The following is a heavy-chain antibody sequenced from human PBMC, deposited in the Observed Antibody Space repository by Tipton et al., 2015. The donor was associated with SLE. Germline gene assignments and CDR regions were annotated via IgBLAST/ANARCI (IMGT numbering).Heavy chain of an antibody. V-gene: IGHV4-4*07. J-gene: IGHJ6*02. CDR1: GGSISSYY. CDR2: IYTSGST. D-gene: IGHD6-13*01. Sequence: TLSLTCTVSGGSISSYYWSWIRQPAGKGLEWIGRIYTSGSTSYNPSLESRVTISIDSSKNQFSLRLSSVNAADTAVYYCARDGTAAGTDYYYGLDVWGQGTSVTVSS. CDR3: ARDGTAAGTDYYYGLDV.